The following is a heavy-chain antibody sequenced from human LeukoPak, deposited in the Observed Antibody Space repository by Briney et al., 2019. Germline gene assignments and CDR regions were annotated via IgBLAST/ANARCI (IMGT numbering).Heavy chain of an antibody. V-gene: IGHV5-51*01. J-gene: IGHJ3*02. Sequence: GESLKISCKGSGYSFTSYWIGWVRQMPGKGLEWMGIIYPGDSYTRYSPSFQGQVTISADKSISTAYLQWSSLKASDTAMYYCARGAGNYDILTGYYSGYAFDIWGQGTMVTVSS. CDR1: GYSFTSYW. D-gene: IGHD3-9*01. CDR2: IYPGDSYT. CDR3: ARGAGNYDILTGYYSGYAFDI.